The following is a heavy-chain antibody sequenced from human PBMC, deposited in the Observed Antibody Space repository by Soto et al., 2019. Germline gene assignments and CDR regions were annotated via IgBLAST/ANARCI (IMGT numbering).Heavy chain of an antibody. J-gene: IGHJ5*02. CDR2: IIPVLATT. D-gene: IGHD7-27*01. CDR1: AGTFPHYA. Sequence: GASVKVSCKASAGTFPHYALSWVRQAPGQGLEWMGGIIPVLATTTYAQKFQGRVSISADESTSTAYIELSSLNSEDTAVYYCACNWGNSLRNWLAPWGQGXLVTVYS. CDR3: ACNWGNSLRNWLAP. V-gene: IGHV1-69*13.